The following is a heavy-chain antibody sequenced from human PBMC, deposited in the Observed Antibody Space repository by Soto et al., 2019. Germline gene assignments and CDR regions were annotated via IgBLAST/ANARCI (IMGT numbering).Heavy chain of an antibody. D-gene: IGHD3-10*01. CDR3: ARDMGPPALRAY. CDR1: GYTFTTHG. CDR2: ISPYYGNT. J-gene: IGHJ4*02. V-gene: IGHV1-18*01. Sequence: SVKVSCKASGYTFTTHGITWVRLAPGQGLEWMGWISPYYGNTNSAPSLQDRASMTTDTSTSTAYLELKSLRIDDTAVYYCARDMGPPALRAYWGQGTLVTVSS.